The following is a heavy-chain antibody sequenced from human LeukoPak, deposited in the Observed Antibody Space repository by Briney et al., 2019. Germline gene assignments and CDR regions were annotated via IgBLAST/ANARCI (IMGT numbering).Heavy chain of an antibody. D-gene: IGHD1-14*01. CDR3: TRGPRNDP. J-gene: IGHJ5*02. CDR1: GYTFTTYE. Sequence: GASVKVSCKTSGYTFTTYEINWVRQAAGQGLEWMGWMHPNSGSIDYAQKFQGRVTMTRDTSTNTAYMELGSLRSEDTAVYYCTRGPRNDPWGQGTLVIVSS. CDR2: MHPNSGSI. V-gene: IGHV1-8*01.